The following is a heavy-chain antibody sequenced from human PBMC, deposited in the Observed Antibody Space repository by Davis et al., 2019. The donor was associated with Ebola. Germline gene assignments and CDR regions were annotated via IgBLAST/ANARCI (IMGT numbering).Heavy chain of an antibody. Sequence: GESLKISCAASGFTFSGNYMSWVRQAPGKGLEWVSVIYIDGTTYYADSVKGRFTISRDNSKNTLYLQMNSLGAEDTAVYYCARGDGYNFWTVWGQGTMVTVSS. CDR2: IYIDGTT. J-gene: IGHJ3*01. V-gene: IGHV3-53*01. D-gene: IGHD5-24*01. CDR3: ARGDGYNFWTV. CDR1: GFTFSGNY.